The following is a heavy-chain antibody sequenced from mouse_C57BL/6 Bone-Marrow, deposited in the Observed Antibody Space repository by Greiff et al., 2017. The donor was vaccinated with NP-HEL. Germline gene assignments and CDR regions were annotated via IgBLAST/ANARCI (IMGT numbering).Heavy chain of an antibody. Sequence: EVKLQQSGPELVKPGASVKISCKASGYTFTDYYMNWVKQSHGKSLEWIGDINPNNGGTSYNQKFKGKATLTVDKSSSTAYMELRSLTSEDSAVYYCARNDGSYAMDYWGQGTSVTVSS. D-gene: IGHD2-3*01. CDR3: ARNDGSYAMDY. V-gene: IGHV1-26*01. CDR2: INPNNGGT. J-gene: IGHJ4*01. CDR1: GYTFTDYY.